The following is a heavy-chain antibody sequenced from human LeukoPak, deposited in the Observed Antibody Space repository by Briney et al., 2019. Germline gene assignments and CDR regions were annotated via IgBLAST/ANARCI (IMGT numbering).Heavy chain of an antibody. V-gene: IGHV3-30*03. J-gene: IGHJ4*02. CDR2: ISYDGSNK. D-gene: IGHD3-10*01. CDR3: ARAAMVRGVDYFDY. Sequence: PGGSLRLSCAASGFTFSSYSMNWVRQAPGKGLEWVAVISYDGSNKYYADSVKGRFTISRDNSKNTLYLQMNSLRAEDTAVYYCARAAMVRGVDYFDYWGQGTLVTVSS. CDR1: GFTFSSYS.